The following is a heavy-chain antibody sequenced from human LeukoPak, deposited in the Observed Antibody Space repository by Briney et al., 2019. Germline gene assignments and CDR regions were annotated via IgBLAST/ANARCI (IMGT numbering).Heavy chain of an antibody. D-gene: IGHD3-10*01. CDR1: GGSISSYY. Sequence: SETLSLTCTVSGGSISSYYWTWIRQSAGKGLEWIGRINPNGSPNYNPSLRSRVTMSVNTSKNQFSLNLTSVTAADTAVYYCARDLGGLYYHWYFDLWGRGTLVTVSS. CDR3: ARDLGGLYYHWYFDL. J-gene: IGHJ2*01. V-gene: IGHV4-4*07. CDR2: INPNGSP.